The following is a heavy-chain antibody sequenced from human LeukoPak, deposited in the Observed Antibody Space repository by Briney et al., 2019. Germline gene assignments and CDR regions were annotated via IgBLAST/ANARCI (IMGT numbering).Heavy chain of an antibody. CDR3: ASPGYNWNYKYFQH. CDR1: GGSFSGYY. V-gene: IGHV4-34*01. D-gene: IGHD1-7*01. CDR2: INHSGST. Sequence: SETLSPTCAVYGGSFSGYYLSWIRQPPGKGLEWIGEINHSGSTNYNPSLKSRVTISVDTSKNQFSLKLSSVTAADTAVYYCASPGYNWNYKYFQHWGQGTLVTVSS. J-gene: IGHJ1*01.